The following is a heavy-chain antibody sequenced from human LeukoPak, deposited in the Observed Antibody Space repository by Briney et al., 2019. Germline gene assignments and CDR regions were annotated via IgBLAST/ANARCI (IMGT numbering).Heavy chain of an antibody. Sequence: SETLSLICTVSGGSISTYYWSWIRQPPGKGLEWIGSIYYTGSTSYNPSLKSRLNISVYTSENQFSLKLSSVTAADTAVYYCARHGYHFDSTGLWPFDYWGQGTLVTVSS. CDR1: GGSISTYY. J-gene: IGHJ4*02. CDR3: ARHGYHFDSTGLWPFDY. D-gene: IGHD3-22*01. CDR2: IYYTGST. V-gene: IGHV4-59*01.